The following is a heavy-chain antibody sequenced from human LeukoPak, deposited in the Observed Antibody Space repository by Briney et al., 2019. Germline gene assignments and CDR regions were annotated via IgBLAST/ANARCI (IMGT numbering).Heavy chain of an antibody. Sequence: PGGSLRLSCAASGFTFSSYEMNWVRQAPGKGLEGGSYISSSGSTIYYADSVKGRFTISRDNAKNSLYLQMNSLRAEDTAVYYCAREAPLYSSGSYYVLYFFDYWGQGTLVTVSS. J-gene: IGHJ4*02. D-gene: IGHD1-26*01. CDR3: AREAPLYSSGSYYVLYFFDY. V-gene: IGHV3-48*03. CDR1: GFTFSSYE. CDR2: ISSSGSTI.